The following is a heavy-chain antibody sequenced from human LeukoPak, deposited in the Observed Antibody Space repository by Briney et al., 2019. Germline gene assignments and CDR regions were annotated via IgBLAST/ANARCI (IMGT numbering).Heavy chain of an antibody. CDR3: ARMEKMGATPAAFDY. J-gene: IGHJ4*02. CDR1: GFSLSTSGMC. CDR2: IDWDDDT. D-gene: IGHD1-26*01. V-gene: IGHV2-70*11. Sequence: GSGPTLVNPTQTLTLTYTFSGFSLSTSGMCVSWIRQPPGKALEWLARIDWDDDTYYSTSLKTRLTISKDTSKNQVVLTMTNMDPVDTATYYCARMEKMGATPAAFDYWGQGTLVTVSS.